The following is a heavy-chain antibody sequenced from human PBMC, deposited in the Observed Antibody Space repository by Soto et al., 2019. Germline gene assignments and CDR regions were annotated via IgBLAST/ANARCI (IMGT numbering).Heavy chain of an antibody. J-gene: IGHJ5*02. CDR2: IYYSGST. CDR3: AREGDSSGFNWFDP. V-gene: IGHV4-31*03. Sequence: LSLTCTVSGGSISSGGYYWSWIRQHPGKGLEWIGYIYYSGSTYYNPSLKSRVTISVDTSKNQFSLKLSSVTAADTAVYYCAREGDSSGFNWFDPWGQGTLVTVSS. D-gene: IGHD3-22*01. CDR1: GGSISSGGYY.